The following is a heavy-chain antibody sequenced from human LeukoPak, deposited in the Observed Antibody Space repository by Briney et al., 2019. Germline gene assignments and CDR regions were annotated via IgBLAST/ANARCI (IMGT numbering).Heavy chain of an antibody. V-gene: IGHV4-39*07. J-gene: IGHJ6*03. CDR3: AREGSTTYYYYYYMDV. D-gene: IGHD5/OR15-5a*01. CDR1: GGSISSSSYY. CDR2: IYYSGST. Sequence: PSETLSLTCTVSGGSISSSSYYWGWIRQPPGKGLEWIGSIYYSGSTYYNPSLKSRDTISVDTSKNQFSLKLSSVTAADTAVYYCAREGSTTYYYYYYMDVWGKGTTVTISS.